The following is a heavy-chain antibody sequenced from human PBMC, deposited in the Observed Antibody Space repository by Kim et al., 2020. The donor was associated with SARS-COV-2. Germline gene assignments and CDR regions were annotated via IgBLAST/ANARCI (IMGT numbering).Heavy chain of an antibody. CDR2: IYYSGST. J-gene: IGHJ5*02. D-gene: IGHD3-3*01. V-gene: IGHV4-39*01. CDR1: GGSISSSSYY. Sequence: SETLSLTCTVSGGSISSSSYYWGWIRQPPGKGLEWIGSIYYSGSTYYNPSLKSRVTISVDTSKNQFSLKLSSVTAADTAVYYCARLNDFWSGYSFGFDPWGQGTLVTVSS. CDR3: ARLNDFWSGYSFGFDP.